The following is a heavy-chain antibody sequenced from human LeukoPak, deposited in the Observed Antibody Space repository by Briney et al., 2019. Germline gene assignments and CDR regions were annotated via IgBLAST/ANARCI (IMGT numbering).Heavy chain of an antibody. Sequence: KTSETLSLTCTVSGGSISSGGYYWSWIRQHPGTGLEWIGYIYYSGSTYYNPSLKSRVTMSIDTSKIQFSLKLTSVTAADTAVYYCAREHYTSGWYIRDWGQGTLVTVSS. D-gene: IGHD6-19*01. CDR3: AREHYTSGWYIRD. V-gene: IGHV4-31*03. J-gene: IGHJ4*02. CDR2: IYYSGST. CDR1: GGSISSGGYY.